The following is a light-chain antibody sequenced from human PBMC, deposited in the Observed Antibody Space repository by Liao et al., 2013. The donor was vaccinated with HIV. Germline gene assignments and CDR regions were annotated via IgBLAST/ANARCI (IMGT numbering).Light chain of an antibody. J-gene: IGLJ3*02. V-gene: IGLV3-21*01. CDR2: YDA. Sequence: SYVLTQPPSVSVAPGQTATIACGGRNIEYKSVHWYQQKPGQAPTLLIFYDADRPSGIPERFSGSSSGNTATLTISTVEVGDEADYYCQAWGSFTAVFGGGTRLTVL. CDR1: NIEYKS. CDR3: QAWGSFTAV.